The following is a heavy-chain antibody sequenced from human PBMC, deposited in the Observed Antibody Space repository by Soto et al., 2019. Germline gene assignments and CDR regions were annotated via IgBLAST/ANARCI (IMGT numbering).Heavy chain of an antibody. CDR3: ARERDDFWSGYPYYFDY. J-gene: IGHJ4*02. CDR1: GFTFSSYW. V-gene: IGHV3-7*01. CDR2: IKQDGSEK. Sequence: LSLTCAASGFTFSSYWMSWVRQAPGKGLEWVANIKQDGSEKYYVDSVKGRFTISRDNAKNSLYLQMNSLRAEDTAVYYCARERDDFWSGYPYYFDYWGQGTLVTVSS. D-gene: IGHD3-3*01.